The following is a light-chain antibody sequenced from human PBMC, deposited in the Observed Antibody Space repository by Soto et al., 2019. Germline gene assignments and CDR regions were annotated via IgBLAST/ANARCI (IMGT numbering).Light chain of an antibody. CDR1: QSTSSY. J-gene: IGKJ1*01. V-gene: IGKV1-5*03. Sequence: DIQMTQSPSTLAASVVDGVTITCRASQSTSSYLAWYQQKPGKAPKLLIYQASSLENGVPSRFSGSGSGTEFSLTISSLQPDDFATYYCQQYSSHSTFGQGTKVDI. CDR3: QQYSSHST. CDR2: QAS.